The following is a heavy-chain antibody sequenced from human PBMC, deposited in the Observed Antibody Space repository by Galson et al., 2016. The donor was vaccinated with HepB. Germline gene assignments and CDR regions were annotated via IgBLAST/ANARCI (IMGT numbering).Heavy chain of an antibody. CDR3: ARYSNSHFSYYMDV. J-gene: IGHJ6*03. Sequence: SETLSLTCAVSGGSISSSHWWNWVRQPPGKGLEWIGEIFHSGSTNYNPSLKSRVTISVDMSKNQFSLNLSSVTAADTAVYFCARYSNSHFSYYMDVWGKGTTVTVSS. V-gene: IGHV4-4*02. CDR1: GGSISSSHW. D-gene: IGHD6-6*01. CDR2: IFHSGST.